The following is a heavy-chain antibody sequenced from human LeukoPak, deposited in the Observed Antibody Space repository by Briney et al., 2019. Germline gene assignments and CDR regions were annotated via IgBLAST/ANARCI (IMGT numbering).Heavy chain of an antibody. CDR1: GYSFTSYW. J-gene: IGHJ4*02. Sequence: GESLKISCKGSGYSFTSYWIGWVRQMPGKGLEWMGIIYPGDSDTRYSPSFQGQVTISADKSISTAYLQWSSLKASDTAMYYCARRHNYGDYATDFDYWAQGTLVTVSS. CDR3: ARRHNYGDYATDFDY. D-gene: IGHD4-17*01. CDR2: IYPGDSDT. V-gene: IGHV5-51*01.